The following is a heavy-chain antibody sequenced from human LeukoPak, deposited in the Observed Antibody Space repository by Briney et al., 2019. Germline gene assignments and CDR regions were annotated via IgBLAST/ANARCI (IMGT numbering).Heavy chain of an antibody. CDR3: AKGITIIVVRDSDY. V-gene: IGHV3-23*01. CDR2: ISGSGGST. J-gene: IGHJ4*02. Sequence: GGSLRLSCAASGFTFSSYAMSWVRQAPEKGLEWVSAISGSGGSTYYTDSVKGRFTISRDTSKNTLYLQMNSLRAEDTAVYYCAKGITIIVVRDSDYWGQGTLVTVSS. D-gene: IGHD3-22*01. CDR1: GFTFSSYA.